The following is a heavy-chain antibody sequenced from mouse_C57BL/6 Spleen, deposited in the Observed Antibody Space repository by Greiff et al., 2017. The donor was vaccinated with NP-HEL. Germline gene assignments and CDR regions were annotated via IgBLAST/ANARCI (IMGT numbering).Heavy chain of an antibody. CDR1: GYTFTDYE. D-gene: IGHD2-5*01. V-gene: IGHV1-15*01. Sequence: QVQLQQSGAELVRPGASVTLSCKASGYTFTDYEMHWVKQTPVHGLEWIGAIDPETGGTAYNQKFKGKAILTADKSSSTAYMELRSLTSEDSAVYYCTRSGSNYVWFAYWGQGTLVTVSA. CDR3: TRSGSNYVWFAY. CDR2: IDPETGGT. J-gene: IGHJ3*01.